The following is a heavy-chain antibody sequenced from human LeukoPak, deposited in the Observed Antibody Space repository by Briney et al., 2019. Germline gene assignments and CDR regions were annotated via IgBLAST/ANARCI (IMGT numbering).Heavy chain of an antibody. D-gene: IGHD3-10*01. CDR3: AKDDAWLRFGE. J-gene: IGHJ4*02. CDR2: ISEESERI. Sequence: GSLRLSCAASGFTLSDYAMTWARQAPGKGLDYVSSISEESERIYYADSVKGRFTISRDNSKNTLYLEVISLTAEDTAVYYCAKDDAWLRFGEWSQGTLVTVSS. CDR1: GFTLSDYA. V-gene: IGHV3-23*01.